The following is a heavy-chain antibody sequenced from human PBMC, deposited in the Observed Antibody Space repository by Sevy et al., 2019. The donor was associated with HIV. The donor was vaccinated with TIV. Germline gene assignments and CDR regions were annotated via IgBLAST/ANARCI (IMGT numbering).Heavy chain of an antibody. J-gene: IGHJ4*02. D-gene: IGHD3-22*01. CDR1: GYTLTSFS. V-gene: IGHV1-24*01. Sequence: ASVKVSCKVSGYTLTSFSMHWVRQAPGKGLEWMATFDPEDDETVYAQKFQGRVTMAEDTSTDTAYMELSSLRSEDTAVYYCATTKDYYESSGHPLDYWGQGTQVTVYS. CDR2: FDPEDDET. CDR3: ATTKDYYESSGHPLDY.